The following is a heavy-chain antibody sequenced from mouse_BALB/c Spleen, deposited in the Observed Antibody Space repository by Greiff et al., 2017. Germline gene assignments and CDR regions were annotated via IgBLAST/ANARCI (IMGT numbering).Heavy chain of an antibody. CDR2: IDPENGDT. CDR1: GFNIKDYY. V-gene: IGHV14-4*02. J-gene: IGHJ4*01. Sequence: VQLQQSGAELVRSGASVKLSCTASGFNIKDYYMHWVKQRPEQGLEWIGWIDPENGDTEYAPKFQGKATMTADTSSNTAYLQLSSLTSEDTAVYCCAISTMITTYAMDYWGQGTTVTVSS. D-gene: IGHD2-4*01. CDR3: AISTMITTYAMDY.